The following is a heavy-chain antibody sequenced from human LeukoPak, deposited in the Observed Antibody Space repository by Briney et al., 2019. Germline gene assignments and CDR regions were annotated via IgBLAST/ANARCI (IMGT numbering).Heavy chain of an antibody. Sequence: GGSLRLSCATSGFTFTRFDMNWIRQTPGKGLEYFAYISPSGHDISYADSVKGRFTISRDNAKNSLYLQMNSLRAEDTAVYYCARFARLLDQWGQGTLVTVSA. J-gene: IGHJ4*02. CDR2: ISPSGHDI. D-gene: IGHD3-10*01. CDR1: GFTFTRFD. CDR3: ARFARLLDQ. V-gene: IGHV3-48*01.